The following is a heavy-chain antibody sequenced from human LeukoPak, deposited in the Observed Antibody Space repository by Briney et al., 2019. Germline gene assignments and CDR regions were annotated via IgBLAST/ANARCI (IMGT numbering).Heavy chain of an antibody. CDR2: ISSSSSYI. V-gene: IGHV3-21*04. J-gene: IGHJ4*02. D-gene: IGHD3-22*01. CDR1: GFTFSTYS. CDR3: AKNNYYDSSGPPDY. Sequence: PGGSLRLSCAASGFTFSTYSINWVRQAPGKGLEWVSSISSSSSYIYYADSVKGRFTISRDNAKNSLFLQMNSLRAEDTAVYYCAKNNYYDSSGPPDYWGQGTLVTVSS.